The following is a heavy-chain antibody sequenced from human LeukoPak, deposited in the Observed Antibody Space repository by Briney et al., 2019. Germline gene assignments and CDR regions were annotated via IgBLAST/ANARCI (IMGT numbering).Heavy chain of an antibody. Sequence: GGTLRLSCAASGFTFSSHGMSWVRQAPGKGLEWVSAISGSGGSTYYADSVKGRFTISRDNSKNTLYLQMNSLRAEDTAVYYCAKISGWDQGYWGQGTLVTVSS. CDR3: AKISGWDQGY. D-gene: IGHD6-19*01. V-gene: IGHV3-23*01. CDR1: GFTFSSHG. J-gene: IGHJ4*02. CDR2: ISGSGGST.